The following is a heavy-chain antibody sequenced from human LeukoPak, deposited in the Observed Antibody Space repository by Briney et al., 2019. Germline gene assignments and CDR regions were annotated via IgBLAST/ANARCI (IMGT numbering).Heavy chain of an antibody. CDR2: IYPGDSDT. CDR3: ARRRNFRSYDDY. Sequence: GESLKISCMGSGYSFSTYWIGWVRQMPGKGLEWMGIIYPGDSDTRYSPSFQGQVTISADKSISTAYLQWSSLKASDTAMYYCARRRNFRSYDDYWGQGTLVTVSS. V-gene: IGHV5-51*01. J-gene: IGHJ4*02. CDR1: GYSFSTYW. D-gene: IGHD1-14*01.